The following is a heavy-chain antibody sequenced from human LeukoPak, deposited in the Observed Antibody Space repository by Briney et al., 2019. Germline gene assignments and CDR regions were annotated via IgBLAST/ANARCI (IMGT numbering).Heavy chain of an antibody. CDR3: ATNYGSGSAPLDP. CDR2: ISAYSGNT. CDR1: GFKFTSYD. D-gene: IGHD3-10*01. Sequence: ASVKVSCKPSGFKFTSYDLSWVRQAPGQGLEWMGWISAYSGNTNYAEKFHDRVTMTTDTSTGMAYMELRSLEFDDTAVYYCATNYGSGSAPLDPWGQGTLVTVSA. J-gene: IGHJ5*02. V-gene: IGHV1-18*01.